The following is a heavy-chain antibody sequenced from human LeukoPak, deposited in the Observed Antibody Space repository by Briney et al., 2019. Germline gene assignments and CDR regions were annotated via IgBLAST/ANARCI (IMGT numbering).Heavy chain of an antibody. CDR2: ISSDGDKQ. Sequence: PGGSLRLSCAASGFTFTNYAMHWVRQTPGEGLEWVAAISSDGDKQFYADSVKGRFTISRDNSENTLYLQMNGLTNEDTTTYYCAKDRTNFYYYMDVWGEGTTVTVSS. CDR1: GFTFTNYA. V-gene: IGHV3-30-3*01. J-gene: IGHJ6*03. CDR3: AKDRTNFYYYMDV.